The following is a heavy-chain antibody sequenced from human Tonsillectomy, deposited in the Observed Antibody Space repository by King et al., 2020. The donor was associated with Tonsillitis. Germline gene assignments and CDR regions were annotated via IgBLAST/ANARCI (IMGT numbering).Heavy chain of an antibody. J-gene: IGHJ2*01. D-gene: IGHD3-9*01. CDR3: AGAGVLRYFDWLFDWYFDL. CDR2: ISGSGGST. V-gene: IGHV3-23*04. CDR1: GFTFSSYA. Sequence: VQLVESGGGLVQPGGSLRLSCAASGFTFSSYAMSWVRQAPGKGLEWVSAISGSGGSTYYADSVKGRLTLSRDNSKSTLYLQMNSLRADDTAVYYCAGAGVLRYFDWLFDWYFDLWGRGTLVTVSS.